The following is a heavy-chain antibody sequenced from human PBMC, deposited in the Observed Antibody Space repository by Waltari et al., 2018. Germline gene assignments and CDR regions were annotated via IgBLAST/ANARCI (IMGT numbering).Heavy chain of an antibody. V-gene: IGHV1-69-2*01. D-gene: IGHD3-10*01. CDR1: GYTFPEYY. CDR3: ATPGLITLEGFDP. Sequence: EVKLVQSGAEVKKPGATVKISCKVSGYTFPEYYMHWVPQAPGKGLEWMGLVDPEDGETIYAEKFQGRVTITADTSTDTAYMELSSLRSEDTAVYYCATPGLITLEGFDPWGQGTLVTVSS. CDR2: VDPEDGET. J-gene: IGHJ5*02.